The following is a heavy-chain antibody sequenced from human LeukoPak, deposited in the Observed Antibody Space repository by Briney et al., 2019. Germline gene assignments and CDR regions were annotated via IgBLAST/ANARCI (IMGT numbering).Heavy chain of an antibody. CDR1: GGSFSGYY. CDR3: ARAGRDGYNFGY. D-gene: IGHD5-24*01. V-gene: IGHV4-34*01. CDR2: INHSGST. Sequence: PSETLSLTCAVYGGSFSGYYWSWIRQPPGKGLEWIGEINHSGSTNYNPPLKSRVTISVDTSKNQFSLKLSSVTAADTAVYYCARAGRDGYNFGYWGQGTLVTVSS. J-gene: IGHJ4*02.